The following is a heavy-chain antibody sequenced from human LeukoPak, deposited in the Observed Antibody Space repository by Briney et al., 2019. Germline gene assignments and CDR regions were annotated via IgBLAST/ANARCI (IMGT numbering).Heavy chain of an antibody. CDR2: INHSGST. CDR3: ARSYYGSLLPFDY. D-gene: IGHD3-10*01. CDR1: GGSFSGYY. Sequence: SETLSLTCAVYGGSFSGYYWICIRQPPGKGLEWSVEINHSGSTNYNPSLKTRVTISVDPSKNQFSLKLRSVPAADTAVYYCARSYYGSLLPFDYWGEGTLVTVSS. V-gene: IGHV4-34*01. J-gene: IGHJ4*02.